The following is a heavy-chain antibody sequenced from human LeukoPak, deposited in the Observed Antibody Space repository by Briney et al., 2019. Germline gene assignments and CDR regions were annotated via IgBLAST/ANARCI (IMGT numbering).Heavy chain of an antibody. CDR1: GGSISSSNW. CDR2: IYHSGST. V-gene: IGHV4-4*02. J-gene: IGHJ5*02. CDR3: ARGPSGIAVAGTAGLFDP. Sequence: YPSGTLSLTCAVSGGSISSSNWWSWVRQPPGKGQEWIGEIYHSGSTNYNPSLKSRATISVDRSKNQFSLKLSSVTAADTAAYYCARGPSGIAVAGTAGLFDPWGQGTLVTVSS. D-gene: IGHD6-19*01.